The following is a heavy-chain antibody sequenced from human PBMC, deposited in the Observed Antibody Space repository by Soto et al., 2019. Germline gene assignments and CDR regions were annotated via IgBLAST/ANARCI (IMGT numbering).Heavy chain of an antibody. J-gene: IGHJ3*02. CDR1: GGSISSGAYY. D-gene: IGHD2-2*01. Sequence: QVQLQESGPGLVQPSQTLSLTCTVSGGSISSGAYYWSWIRQHPGKGLEWIGYISYSGNTYYNPSLKSRLTISLDTSENQFSLKLISVTAADTAVYYCARGEIGYCSSAYCGPAFDIWGQGTMVTVSS. CDR2: ISYSGNT. CDR3: ARGEIGYCSSAYCGPAFDI. V-gene: IGHV4-31*03.